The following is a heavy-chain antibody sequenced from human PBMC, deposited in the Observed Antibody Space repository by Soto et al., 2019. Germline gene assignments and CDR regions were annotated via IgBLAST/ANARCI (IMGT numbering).Heavy chain of an antibody. CDR3: ARGSPCSTTTCSLNEVWFDP. J-gene: IGHJ5*02. CDR2: IIPLFVTA. Sequence: QVQLLQSGAELKRPGSSVKVSCNASGETFSTFAITGVRQAPGHGPERMGGIIPLFVTAHYARSCEDRVTMTADESTSTAYMGLRSLTSEDTAIYYCARGSPCSTTTCSLNEVWFDPWGQGTLVTVST. D-gene: IGHD1-1*01. V-gene: IGHV1-69*01. CDR1: GETFSTFA.